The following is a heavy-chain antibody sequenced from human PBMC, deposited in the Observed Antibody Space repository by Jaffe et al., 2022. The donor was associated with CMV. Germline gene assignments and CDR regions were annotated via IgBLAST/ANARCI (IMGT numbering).Heavy chain of an antibody. D-gene: IGHD1-26*01. CDR3: ARGASNSWPYSYTGLDV. V-gene: IGHV1-2*02. CDR2: MNPNTGDT. CDR1: GYSFTNYY. J-gene: IGHJ6*02. Sequence: QLVHSGAEVKKPGASVKVSCKASGYSFTNYYLHWVRQAPGQGLEWLGWMNPNTGDTKYAQNFQGRVTMTRDTSISTAYMELSGLRSDDSAIYFCARGASNSWPYSYTGLDVWGQGTAVTVSS.